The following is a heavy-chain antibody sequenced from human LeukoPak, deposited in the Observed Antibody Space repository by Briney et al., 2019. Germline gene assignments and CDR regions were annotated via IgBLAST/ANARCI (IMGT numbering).Heavy chain of an antibody. CDR1: GFTVSNNY. J-gene: IGHJ3*02. Sequence: GRSLRLSCAASGFTVSNNYMSWVRQAPGKGLQWVSLIYSDGRTYYADSVKGRFTISRDNSKNTLFLQMNSLRAEDTAVYYCARERDYGGNGHAFDIWGQGTMVTVSS. D-gene: IGHD4-23*01. V-gene: IGHV3-66*01. CDR3: ARERDYGGNGHAFDI. CDR2: IYSDGRT.